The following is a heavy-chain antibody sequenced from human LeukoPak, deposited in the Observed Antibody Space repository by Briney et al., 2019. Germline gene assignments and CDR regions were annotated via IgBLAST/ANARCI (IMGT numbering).Heavy chain of an antibody. D-gene: IGHD5-24*01. J-gene: IGHJ4*02. CDR3: ARLSGDGYNYADY. V-gene: IGHV5-51*01. Sequence: GESLKISCKGSGYSFNNYWIGWVRQIPGKGLEWMGIIYPGDSDTRYSPSFQGQVTISADKSISTAYLQWSSLKASDTAMYFCARLSGDGYNYADYWGQGTLVTVSS. CDR1: GYSFNNYW. CDR2: IYPGDSDT.